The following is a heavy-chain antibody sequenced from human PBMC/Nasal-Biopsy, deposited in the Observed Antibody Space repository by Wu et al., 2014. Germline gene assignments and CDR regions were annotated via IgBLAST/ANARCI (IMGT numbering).Heavy chain of an antibody. CDR1: GSSISNFY. V-gene: IGHV4-59*13. Sequence: LSLTCTVSGSSISNFYWSWFRQPPGKGLEWIGYIYYSGSTTYNPSLKSRVTISVDTSKNQFSLKLSSVTAADTAVYYCARGGWSLDYWGQGTLVAVSS. J-gene: IGHJ4*02. D-gene: IGHD6-19*01. CDR3: ARGGWSLDY. CDR2: IYYSGST.